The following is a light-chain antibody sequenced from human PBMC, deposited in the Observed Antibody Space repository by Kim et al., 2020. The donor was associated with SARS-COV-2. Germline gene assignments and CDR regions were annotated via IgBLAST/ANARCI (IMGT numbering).Light chain of an antibody. CDR1: QSVSTY. CDR2: GAF. Sequence: EIVLTQSPGTLSLSPGERATLSCRAGQSVSTYLAWYQQKPGQSPRLLISGAFNRAPGIPDRFSGSESGTDFTLTISGLEPDDFAVYYCQQYHTSPYNFGQGTKLEIK. J-gene: IGKJ2*01. CDR3: QQYHTSPYN. V-gene: IGKV3-20*01.